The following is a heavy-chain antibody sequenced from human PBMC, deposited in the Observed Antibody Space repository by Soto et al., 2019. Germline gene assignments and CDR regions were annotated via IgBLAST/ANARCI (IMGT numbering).Heavy chain of an antibody. CDR3: AKDGSRVRGVIITPSYFDY. J-gene: IGHJ4*02. Sequence: GESLKISCAASGFTFSSYAMSWVRQAPGKGLEWVSAISGSGGSTYYADSVKGRFTISRDNSKNTLYLQMNSLRAEDTAVYYCAKDGSRVRGVIITPSYFDYWGQGTLVTVSS. D-gene: IGHD3-10*01. CDR2: ISGSGGST. V-gene: IGHV3-23*01. CDR1: GFTFSSYA.